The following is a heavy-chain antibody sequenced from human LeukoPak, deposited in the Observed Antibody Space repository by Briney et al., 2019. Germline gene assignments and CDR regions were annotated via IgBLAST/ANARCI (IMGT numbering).Heavy chain of an antibody. CDR1: GYNFPIYW. CDR2: IYPDDSNT. J-gene: IGHJ4*02. Sequence: GESLKISCQGSGYNFPIYWIGWVRQMPGQGLEWMGIIYPDDSNTIYGPSFQGQVTISADKSINTAYLEWSSLKASDTAIYYCARQTSSSWEDPIDYWGQGTLVTVSS. V-gene: IGHV5-51*01. CDR3: ARQTSSSWEDPIDY. D-gene: IGHD6-13*01.